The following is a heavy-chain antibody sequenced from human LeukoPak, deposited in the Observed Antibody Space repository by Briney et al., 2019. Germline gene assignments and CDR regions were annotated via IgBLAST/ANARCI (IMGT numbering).Heavy chain of an antibody. CDR1: GFSISSSA. J-gene: IGHJ3*02. D-gene: IGHD6-6*01. V-gene: IGHV3-21*01. CDR2: INNVASHI. CDR3: ASSIAARPAHDAFDI. Sequence: GGSLRLSCAASGFSISSSAMNWVRQAPGKGLEWVSSINNVASHIYYAGSVRGRFTISRDSAKNSLYLQMNSLRAEDTAVYYCASSIAARPAHDAFDIWGQGTMVTVSS.